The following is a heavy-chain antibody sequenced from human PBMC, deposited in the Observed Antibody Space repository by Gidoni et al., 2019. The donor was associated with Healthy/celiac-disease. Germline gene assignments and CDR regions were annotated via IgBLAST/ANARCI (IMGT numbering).Heavy chain of an antibody. Sequence: QVQLQESGPGLVTPSQTLSLTCTVSGGSISSGSYYWSWIRQPAGKGLEWIGRIYTSGSTNYNPSLKSRVTISVDTSKNQFSRKLSSVTAADTAGYYCAREGGTYYDFWSGSRGGIDYWGQGTLVTVSS. V-gene: IGHV4-61*02. CDR1: GGSISSGSYY. D-gene: IGHD3-3*01. CDR3: AREGGTYYDFWSGSRGGIDY. CDR2: IYTSGST. J-gene: IGHJ4*02.